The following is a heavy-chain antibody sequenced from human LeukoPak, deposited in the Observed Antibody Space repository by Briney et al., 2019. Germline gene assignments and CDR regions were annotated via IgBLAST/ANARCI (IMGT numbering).Heavy chain of an antibody. CDR1: GFTFDDYA. CDR3: AKGYSYNSPADY. D-gene: IGHD5-24*01. V-gene: IGHV3-9*01. CDR2: ISWNSGSI. J-gene: IGHJ4*02. Sequence: PGGSLRLSCAASGFTFDDYAMHRVRQAPGKGLEWVSGISWNSGSIGYADSVRGRFTISRDNAKNSLYLQMNSLRAEDTALYYCAKGYSYNSPADYWGQGTLVTVSS.